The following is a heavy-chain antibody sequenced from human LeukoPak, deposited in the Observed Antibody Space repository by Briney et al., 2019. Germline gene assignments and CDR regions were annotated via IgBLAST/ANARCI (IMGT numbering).Heavy chain of an antibody. CDR1: GFTFSSYS. D-gene: IGHD2-2*01. J-gene: IGHJ4*02. CDR3: ARCSVPADDY. V-gene: IGHV3-21*01. Sequence: PGGSLRLSCAAPGFTFSSYSMNWVRQAPGKGLEWVSSISSSSSYIYYADSVKGRFTISRDNAKNSLYLQMNSLRAEDTAVYYCARCSVPADDYWGQGTLVTVSS. CDR2: ISSSSSYI.